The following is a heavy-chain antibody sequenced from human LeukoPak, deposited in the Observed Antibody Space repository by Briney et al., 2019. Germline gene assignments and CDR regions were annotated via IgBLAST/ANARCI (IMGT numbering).Heavy chain of an antibody. CDR3: TRVTYYYDNSGYFHFDS. V-gene: IGHV3-49*04. J-gene: IGHJ4*02. CDR2: IRRKAHGGTT. D-gene: IGHD3-22*01. Sequence: GGSLRLSCTTSGFTFGDYAMSWVRQAPGKGLEWVSFIRRKAHGGTTEYAASVKGRFSSSRDDSKSIAYLQMNSLKTEDTAVYFCTRVTYYYDNSGYFHFDSWGQGSPVTVSS. CDR1: GFTFGDYA.